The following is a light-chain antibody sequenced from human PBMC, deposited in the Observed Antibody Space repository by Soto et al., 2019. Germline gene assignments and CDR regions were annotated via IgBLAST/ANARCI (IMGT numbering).Light chain of an antibody. Sequence: DIQMTQSPSSLSASVGDRVTITCRASQSISTYLNWYQQKPGKAPKLLIYAASSLQSGVPSRFSGSGSGTDFTLSISSRQPEDFASYICQQGYSTPVTFGEGTKLEIK. V-gene: IGKV1-39*01. J-gene: IGKJ2*01. CDR2: AAS. CDR3: QQGYSTPVT. CDR1: QSISTY.